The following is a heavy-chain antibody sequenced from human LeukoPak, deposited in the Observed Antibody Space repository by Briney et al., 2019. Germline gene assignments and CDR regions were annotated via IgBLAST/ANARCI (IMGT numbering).Heavy chain of an antibody. CDR1: GFTVSSNY. J-gene: IGHJ2*01. CDR2: ISGSGGST. CDR3: ARGIAAAGYWYFDL. D-gene: IGHD6-13*01. Sequence: GGSLKLPRAASGFTVSSNYMRWVRQAAGKGLEWLSAISGSGGSTYYADSMKARFTISRDNSKNTLYLQMNSLRAEDTAVYYCARGIAAAGYWYFDLWGRGTLVTVSS. V-gene: IGHV3-23*01.